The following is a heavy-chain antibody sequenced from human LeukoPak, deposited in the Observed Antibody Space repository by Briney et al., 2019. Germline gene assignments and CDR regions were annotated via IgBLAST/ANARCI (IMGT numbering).Heavy chain of an antibody. CDR3: ARVGAMYYYGSEPLWFDP. D-gene: IGHD3-10*01. Sequence: SETLSLTCTVSGGSISSYYWSWIRQPPGKGLEWIGYIYYSGSTNYNPSLKSRVTISVDTSKNQFSLKLSSVTAADTAVYYCARVGAMYYYGSEPLWFDPWGQGTLVTVSS. V-gene: IGHV4-59*01. CDR2: IYYSGST. J-gene: IGHJ5*02. CDR1: GGSISSYY.